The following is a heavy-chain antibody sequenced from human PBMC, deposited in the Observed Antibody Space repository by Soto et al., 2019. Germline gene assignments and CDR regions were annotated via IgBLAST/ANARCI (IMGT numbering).Heavy chain of an antibody. V-gene: IGHV3-23*01. Sequence: EVHLLESGGGVVQPGKSLKIACATSGFAFSDYPMTWVRQPPGQGLEWGSGISASGEKPYYADSVKGRFTISRDNSKNTLSLQMNSLRVEDTGIYYWAKLAWLEFGGDYWGQGTLVTVSS. CDR2: ISASGEKP. J-gene: IGHJ4*02. D-gene: IGHD6-19*01. CDR1: GFAFSDYP. CDR3: AKLAWLEFGGDY.